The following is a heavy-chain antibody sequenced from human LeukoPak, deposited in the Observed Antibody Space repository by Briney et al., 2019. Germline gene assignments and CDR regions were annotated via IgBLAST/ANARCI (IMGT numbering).Heavy chain of an antibody. V-gene: IGHV4-61*02. D-gene: IGHD5-18*01. CDR2: IYSSGST. J-gene: IGHJ4*02. Sequence: SQTLSLTCTVSGGSISSGSYGWSWIPQPGGKGLEWIGRIYSSGSTNYNPSLKSRVTISVDTSNNQFSLKLSSVPAADTAVYYCARDRHGYGLAYWGQGTLVTVSS. CDR3: ARDRHGYGLAY. CDR1: GGSISSGSYG.